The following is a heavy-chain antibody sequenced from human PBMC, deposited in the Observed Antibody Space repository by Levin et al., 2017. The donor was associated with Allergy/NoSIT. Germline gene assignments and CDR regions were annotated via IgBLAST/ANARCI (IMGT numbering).Heavy chain of an antibody. J-gene: IGHJ4*02. CDR3: ARWKARSDTIFGVVIHRPLSRTGFDY. V-gene: IGHV4-34*01. CDR2: INHSGST. CDR1: GGSFSGYY. Sequence: SETLSLTCAVYGGSFSGYYWSWIRQPPGKGLEWIGEINHSGSTNYNPSLKSRVTISVDTSKNQFSVKLSSVTAADTAVYYCARWKARSDTIFGVVIHRPLSRTGFDYWGQGTLVTVSS. D-gene: IGHD3-3*01.